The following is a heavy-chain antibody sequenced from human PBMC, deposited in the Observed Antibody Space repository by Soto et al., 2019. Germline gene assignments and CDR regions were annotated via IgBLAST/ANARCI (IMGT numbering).Heavy chain of an antibody. CDR2: ISYDGSNK. V-gene: IGHV3-30*03. CDR1: GFTFSSYG. CDR3: ARSPYSVSYLAYFDY. D-gene: IGHD1-26*01. J-gene: IGHJ4*02. Sequence: QVQLVESGGGVVQPGRSLRLSCAASGFTFSSYGIHWVRQAPGKGLEWVAVISYDGSNKYYADSVKGRFTISRDNSKNTLYLQMNSLRAEDTAVYYCARSPYSVSYLAYFDYWGQGTLVTVSS.